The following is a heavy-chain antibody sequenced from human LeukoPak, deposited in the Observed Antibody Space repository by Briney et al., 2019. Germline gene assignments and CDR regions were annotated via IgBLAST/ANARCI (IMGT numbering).Heavy chain of an antibody. D-gene: IGHD6-13*01. CDR1: GYSFTSYW. Sequence: GESLKISCKGSGYSFTSYWIGWVRQMPGKGLEWMGIIYPDDSDTRYSPSFQGQVTISADKSISTAYLQWSSLEASDTAMYYCARHTGDIAAAGTSLGYWGQGTLVTVSS. CDR3: ARHTGDIAAAGTSLGY. J-gene: IGHJ4*02. CDR2: IYPDDSDT. V-gene: IGHV5-51*01.